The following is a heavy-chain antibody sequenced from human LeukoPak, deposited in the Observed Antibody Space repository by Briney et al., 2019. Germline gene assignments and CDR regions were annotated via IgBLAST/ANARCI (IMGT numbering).Heavy chain of an antibody. Sequence: GGSLRLSCAASGFTFSSYAMNWVRQAPGKGLEWISSISGSGDNTYYADSVKGRFTISRDNSKNTLYLQMNSLRADDMAMYYCARGYTAMVNWSQGTLVTVSS. J-gene: IGHJ4*02. V-gene: IGHV3-23*01. CDR1: GFTFSSYA. CDR2: ISGSGDNT. CDR3: ARGYTAMVN. D-gene: IGHD5-18*01.